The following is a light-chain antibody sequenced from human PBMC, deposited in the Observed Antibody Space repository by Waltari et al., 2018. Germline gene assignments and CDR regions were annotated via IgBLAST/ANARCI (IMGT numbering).Light chain of an antibody. V-gene: IGKV3-20*01. Sequence: IMLTQSPGTLSLSPGERATLSCRASLSLSRYLAWYQQKPGQAPRLLIYGASTRATGIPDRFSGSGSGTDFSLTISGLEPEDSAVYYCQHHFRLPATFGQGTKVEIK. CDR2: GAS. J-gene: IGKJ1*01. CDR1: LSLSRY. CDR3: QHHFRLPAT.